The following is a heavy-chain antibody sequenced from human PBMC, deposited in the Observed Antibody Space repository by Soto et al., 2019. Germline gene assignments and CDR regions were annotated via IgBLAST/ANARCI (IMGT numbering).Heavy chain of an antibody. Sequence: GGSLTLYCPASGYSLTRYSMYRDRQAPGKGLEWVAVISYDGSNKYYADSVKGRFTISRDNSKNTLYLQMNSLRAEDTAVYYCAINYNTRQLHDAFDIWGQWTMVTVSS. D-gene: IGHD6-6*01. CDR1: GYSLTRYS. CDR3: AINYNTRQLHDAFDI. J-gene: IGHJ3*02. V-gene: IGHV3-30-3*01. CDR2: ISYDGSNK.